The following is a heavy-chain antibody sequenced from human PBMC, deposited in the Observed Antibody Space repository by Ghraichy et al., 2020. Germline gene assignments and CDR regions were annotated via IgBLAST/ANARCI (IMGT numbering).Heavy chain of an antibody. CDR3: ARRSYSSSWYPRGGWYFDL. CDR2: INHSGST. D-gene: IGHD6-13*01. J-gene: IGHJ2*01. V-gene: IGHV4-34*01. Sequence: SETLSLTCAVYGGSFSGYYWSWIRQPPGKGLEWIGEINHSGSTNYNPSLKSRVTISVDTSKNQFSLKLSSVTAADTAVYYCARRSYSSSWYPRGGWYFDLWGRGTLVTVSS. CDR1: GGSFSGYY.